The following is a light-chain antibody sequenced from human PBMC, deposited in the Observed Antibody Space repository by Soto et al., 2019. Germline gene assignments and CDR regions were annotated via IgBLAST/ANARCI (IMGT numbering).Light chain of an antibody. J-gene: IGLJ1*01. CDR2: DVS. CDR3: SSYTSSSTDV. V-gene: IGLV2-14*01. CDR1: SSDVGGYNY. Sequence: QSALTQPASVSGSPGQSITISCTGTSSDVGGYNYVSWYQQHPGKAPQLMIYDVSNRPSGVSNRFSGSKSGNTASLTISGLEAEDEGDYYCSSYTSSSTDVFGTGTKLTVL.